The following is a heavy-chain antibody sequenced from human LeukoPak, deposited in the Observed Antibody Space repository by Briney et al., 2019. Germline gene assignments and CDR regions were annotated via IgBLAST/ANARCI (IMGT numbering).Heavy chain of an antibody. CDR3: ARALGYCSGGSCTRGYNWFDP. Sequence: PSETLSLTCTVSGGSISSSDYYWGWIRQSPGKGLEWIGSIYYGGSTYYNPSLKSRVTISVDTSMNQFSLKLSFVTTADTAVYYCARALGYCSGGSCTRGYNWFDPWGQGTLVTVPS. CDR1: GGSISSSDYY. V-gene: IGHV4-39*01. D-gene: IGHD2-15*01. J-gene: IGHJ5*02. CDR2: IYYGGST.